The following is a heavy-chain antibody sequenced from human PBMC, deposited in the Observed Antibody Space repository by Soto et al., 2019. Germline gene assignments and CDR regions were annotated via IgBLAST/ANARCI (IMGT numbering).Heavy chain of an antibody. CDR1: GGTFSSYA. V-gene: IGHV1-69*06. D-gene: IGHD3-22*01. CDR3: ARGFAKDYYDSSGYSFDD. CDR2: IIPIFGTA. Sequence: QVQLVQSGAEVKKPGSSVKVSCKASGGTFSSYAISWVRQAPGQGLEWMGGIIPIFGTANYAQKFQGRVTSTADKSTSTADRGLSRLISEDTAVYYCARGFAKDYYDSSGYSFDDWGQGTLVTVSS. J-gene: IGHJ4*02.